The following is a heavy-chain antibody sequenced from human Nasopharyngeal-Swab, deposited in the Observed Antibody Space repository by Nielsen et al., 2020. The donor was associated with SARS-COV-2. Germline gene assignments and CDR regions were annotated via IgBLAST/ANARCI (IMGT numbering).Heavy chain of an antibody. J-gene: IGHJ4*02. D-gene: IGHD6-6*01. CDR2: ISGSGGST. Sequence: GSLRLSCAASGFTFSSYAMSWVRQAPGKGLEWVSAISGSGGSTYYAGSVKGRFTISRDNSKNTLYLQMNSLRAEDTAVYYCAAGGDSSSSTFDYWGQGTLVTVSS. CDR3: AAGGDSSSSTFDY. CDR1: GFTFSSYA. V-gene: IGHV3-23*01.